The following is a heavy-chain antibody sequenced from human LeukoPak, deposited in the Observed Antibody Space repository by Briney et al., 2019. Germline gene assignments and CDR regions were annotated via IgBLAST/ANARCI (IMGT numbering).Heavy chain of an antibody. J-gene: IGHJ4*02. CDR2: ISWDGGST. V-gene: IGHV3-43D*03. CDR3: ARVRDSSGSFDY. D-gene: IGHD3-22*01. CDR1: GFTFDDYA. Sequence: GGSLRLSCAASGFTFDDYAMHWVRQAPGKGLEWVSLISWDGGSTYYADSVKGRFTISRDNSKNSLYLQMNSLRAEDTAVYYCARVRDSSGSFDYWGQGTLVTVSS.